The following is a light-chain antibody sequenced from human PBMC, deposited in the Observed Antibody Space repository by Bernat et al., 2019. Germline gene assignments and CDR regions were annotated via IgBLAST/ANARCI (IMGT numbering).Light chain of an antibody. V-gene: IGKV3-20*01. J-gene: IGKJ5*01. Sequence: IVLTQSPGTLSLSPGETATLSCRAGQNVLSASIAWYQHRPGQPPRLLIYATSTWAAGTPARFSGSGSGTDFTLTISSLEPEDFVVYYCQHYGPSPEITFGQGTRLEIK. CDR2: ATS. CDR3: QHYGPSPEIT. CDR1: QNVLSAS.